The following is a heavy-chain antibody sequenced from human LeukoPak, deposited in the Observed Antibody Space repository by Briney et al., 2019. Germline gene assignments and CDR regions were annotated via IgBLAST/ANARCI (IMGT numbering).Heavy chain of an antibody. D-gene: IGHD3-10*01. CDR1: GFTFSSYA. J-gene: IGHJ4*02. CDR3: ARDFLARITMVRGVINYFDY. V-gene: IGHV3-30-3*01. Sequence: GGSLRLSCAASGFTFSSYAMHWVRQAPGKGLEWVAAISYDGSNKYYADSVKGRFTISRDNSKNTLYLQMNSLRAEDTAVYYCARDFLARITMVRGVINYFDYWGQGTLVTVSS. CDR2: ISYDGSNK.